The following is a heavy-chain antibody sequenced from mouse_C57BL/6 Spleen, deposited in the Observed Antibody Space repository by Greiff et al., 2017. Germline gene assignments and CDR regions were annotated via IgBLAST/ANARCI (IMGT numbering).Heavy chain of an antibody. CDR2: ISNGGGST. CDR3: ARQYDYDGAMDY. Sequence: EVQVVESGGGLVQPGGSLKLSCAASGFTFSDYYMYWVRQTPEKRLEWVAYISNGGGSTYYPDTVKGRFTISRDNAKNTLYLQMSRLKSEDTAMYYCARQYDYDGAMDYWGQGTSVTVSS. D-gene: IGHD2-4*01. CDR1: GFTFSDYY. V-gene: IGHV5-12*01. J-gene: IGHJ4*01.